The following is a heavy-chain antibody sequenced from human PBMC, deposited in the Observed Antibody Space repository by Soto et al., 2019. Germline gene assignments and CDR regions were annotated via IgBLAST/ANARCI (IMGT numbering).Heavy chain of an antibody. CDR3: ARGGIQLWYYYGMDV. CDR2: IYPGDSDT. D-gene: IGHD5-18*01. Sequence: GESLKISCKGSGYSFTSYWIGWVRQMPGKGLEWMGIIYPGDSDTRYSPSFQGQVTISADKSISTAYLQWSSLKASDTAMYYCARGGIQLWYYYGMDVWVQGTTVTVSS. CDR1: GYSFTSYW. V-gene: IGHV5-51*01. J-gene: IGHJ6*02.